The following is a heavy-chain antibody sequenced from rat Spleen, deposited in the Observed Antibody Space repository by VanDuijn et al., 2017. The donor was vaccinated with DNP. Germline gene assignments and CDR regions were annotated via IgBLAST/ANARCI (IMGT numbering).Heavy chain of an antibody. Sequence: VQVVESGGGLVQPKESLKISCAASGFTFSNAAMYWVRQAPGKGLEWVARIRTKPNNYATYYADSVKGRFTISRDDSKSMVYLQMDNLKTEDTAMYYCTASGSSSPFDYWGQGVMVTVSS. CDR2: IRTKPNNYAT. CDR3: TASGSSSPFDY. J-gene: IGHJ2*01. D-gene: IGHD1-2*01. CDR1: GFTFSNAA. V-gene: IGHV10-5*01.